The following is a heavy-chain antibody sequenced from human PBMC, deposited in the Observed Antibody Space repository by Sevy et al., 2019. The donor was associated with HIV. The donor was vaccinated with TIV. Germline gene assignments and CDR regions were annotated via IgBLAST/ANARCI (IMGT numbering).Heavy chain of an antibody. Sequence: SVKVSCKASGGTFSSYAISWVRQAPGQGLEWMGGIIPIFGTANYAQRFQGRVTITADKSTSTAYMELSSLRSEDTAVYHCASGGTMMSNWFDPWGQGTLVTVSS. CDR3: ASGGTMMSNWFDP. V-gene: IGHV1-69*06. J-gene: IGHJ5*02. D-gene: IGHD3-22*01. CDR1: GGTFSSYA. CDR2: IIPIFGTA.